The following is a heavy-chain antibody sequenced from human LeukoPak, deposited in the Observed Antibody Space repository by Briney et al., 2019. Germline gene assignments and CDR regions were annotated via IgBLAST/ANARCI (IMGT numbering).Heavy chain of an antibody. J-gene: IGHJ4*02. D-gene: IGHD3-22*01. CDR1: GFTFSTYW. CDR2: INQDGSEK. CDR3: ARGQDHYDSSGEHLFDY. Sequence: PGGSLRLSCAASGFTFSTYWMSWVRQAPGKGLEWVANINQDGSEKYYVDSVKGRFTISRDNAESSLFLQMNSLRAEDTAVYYCARGQDHYDSSGEHLFDYWGQGTLVTVSS. V-gene: IGHV3-7*01.